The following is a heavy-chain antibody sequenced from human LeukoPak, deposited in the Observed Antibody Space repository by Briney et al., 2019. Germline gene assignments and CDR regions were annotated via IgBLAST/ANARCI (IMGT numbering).Heavy chain of an antibody. D-gene: IGHD5-18*01. J-gene: IGHJ4*02. CDR1: GFTFSSYS. V-gene: IGHV3-21*01. CDR2: ISSSSSYI. CDR3: ARDLVERGYNFGRCDY. Sequence: GGSLRLSCAASGFTFSSYSMNWVRQAPGKGLKWVPSISSSSSYIYYADSVKGRFTISRDNAKNSLYLQMNSLRAEDTAVYYCARDLVERGYNFGRCDYWGQGTLVTVSS.